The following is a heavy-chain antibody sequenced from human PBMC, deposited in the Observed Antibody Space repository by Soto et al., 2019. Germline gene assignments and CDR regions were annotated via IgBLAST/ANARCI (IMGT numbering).Heavy chain of an antibody. J-gene: IGHJ6*02. CDR2: IEDNGSNK. CDR3: ARDPTGIYSNRRGYYYGMDV. V-gene: IGHV3-33*01. D-gene: IGHD4-4*01. Sequence: GGPLRRSCVASGVSFSIYGRHRVRQVPGKGLVWVAVIEDNGSNKSYVDSVQGGFTISRYNSRYTLDLQMNSLRAEGTAVYYCARDPTGIYSNRRGYYYGMDVWGQGTTVLVAS. CDR1: GVSFSIYG.